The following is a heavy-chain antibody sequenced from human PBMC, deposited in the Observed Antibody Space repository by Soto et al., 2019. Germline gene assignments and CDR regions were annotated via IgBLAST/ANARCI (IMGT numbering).Heavy chain of an antibody. CDR2: IYSGGST. CDR3: ARDRVNCNDVSRKLGAFDI. D-gene: IGHD1-20*01. V-gene: IGHV3-66*01. J-gene: IGHJ3*02. CDR1: GFTVSSNY. Sequence: EVQLVESGGGLVQPGGSLRLSCAASGFTVSSNYMSWVRQAPGKGLEWVSVIYSGGSTYYADSVKGRFTISRDNSKNTLYLQMNSLRAEDTAVYYCARDRVNCNDVSRKLGAFDICGQGTMVTVSS.